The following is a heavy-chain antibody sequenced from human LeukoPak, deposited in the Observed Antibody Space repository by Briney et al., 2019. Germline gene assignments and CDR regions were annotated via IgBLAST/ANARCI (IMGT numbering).Heavy chain of an antibody. V-gene: IGHV4-59*02. Sequence: SETLSLTCSVSGNSVSSDFWSWIRQSPGKGLEWIAFMYDRGSTYYNPSLKSRVTISIDTSKNQFSLQLRSVTAADTAVYYCASTTVKLRSGFDPWGQGTLVTVSS. D-gene: IGHD4-17*01. CDR2: MYDRGST. CDR1: GNSVSSDF. J-gene: IGHJ5*02. CDR3: ASTTVKLRSGFDP.